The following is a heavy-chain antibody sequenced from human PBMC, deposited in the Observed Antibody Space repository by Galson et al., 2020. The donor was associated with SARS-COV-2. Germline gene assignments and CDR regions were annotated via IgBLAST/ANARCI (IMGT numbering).Heavy chain of an antibody. CDR2: IWYDGSNK. D-gene: IGHD6-13*01. CDR3: AREWQQLVRRWFDP. Sequence: GESLKISCAASGFTFSSYGMHWVRQAPGKGLEWVAVIWYDGSNKYYADSVKGRFTISRDNSENTLYLQMNSLRAEDTAVYYCAREWQQLVRRWFDPWGQGTLVTVSS. J-gene: IGHJ5*02. V-gene: IGHV3-33*01. CDR1: GFTFSSYG.